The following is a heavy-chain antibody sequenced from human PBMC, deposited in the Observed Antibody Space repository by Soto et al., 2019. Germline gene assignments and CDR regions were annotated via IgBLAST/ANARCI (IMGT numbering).Heavy chain of an antibody. J-gene: IGHJ4*02. V-gene: IGHV3-48*01. CDR3: VREGDGSRWFNYFDY. D-gene: IGHD6-13*01. Sequence: EMQLVESGGGLVQPGGSLRLACAASGFTFSRDSMNWVRQAPGKGLEWVSYMSSGGSTIYYADSVKGRFTISRDNAKNSLYLQMNSLRAEDTAVYYCVREGDGSRWFNYFDYWGQGTQVTVSS. CDR1: GFTFSRDS. CDR2: MSSGGSTI.